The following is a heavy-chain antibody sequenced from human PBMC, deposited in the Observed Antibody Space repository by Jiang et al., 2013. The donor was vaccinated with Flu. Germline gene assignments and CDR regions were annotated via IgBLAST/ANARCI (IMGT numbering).Heavy chain of an antibody. J-gene: IGHJ4*02. CDR1: GFTFSSYA. CDR3: AKDWSGYYVGLPEEDGY. V-gene: IGHV3-30*18. Sequence: VQLVESGGGLVQPGGSLRLSCAASGFTFSSYAMHWVRQAPGKGLEWMVLISYDGNDKYYADSVRGRFTISRDNSNNTLYLQMNSLRLEDTAVYYCAKDWSGYYVGLPEEDGYWGRGTLVTVSS. CDR2: ISYDGNDK. D-gene: IGHD4-17*01.